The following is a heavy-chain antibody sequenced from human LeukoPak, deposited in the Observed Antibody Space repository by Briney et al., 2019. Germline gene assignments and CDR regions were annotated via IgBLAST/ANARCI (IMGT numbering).Heavy chain of an antibody. CDR2: FSNHNGNT. D-gene: IGHD2-8*01. CDR1: VYTFINYG. J-gene: IGHJ5*02. CDR3: ARIAYGRNCFDL. Sequence: ASVTVSCTASVYTFINYGFTWVRQAPGQGLEWMGWFSNHNGNTNYAQKFQGRVTMTTDTSTSTTYMELRSLRSDDTAVYYCARIAYGRNCFDLWGQGTLVTVSS. V-gene: IGHV1-18*01.